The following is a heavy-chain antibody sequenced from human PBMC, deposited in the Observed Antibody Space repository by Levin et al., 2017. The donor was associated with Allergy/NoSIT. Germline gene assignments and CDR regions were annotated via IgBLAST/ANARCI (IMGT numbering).Heavy chain of an antibody. CDR2: INPNSGGT. Sequence: ASVKVSCKASGYTFTAYYMHWVRQAPGQGLEWMGWINPNSGGTNYAQKFQGRVTMTRDTSISTAYMELSRLRSDDTAVYYCASRGRYNWNDQGADFDYWGQGTLVTVSS. V-gene: IGHV1-2*02. J-gene: IGHJ4*02. CDR1: GYTFTAYY. CDR3: ASRGRYNWNDQGADFDY. D-gene: IGHD1-1*01.